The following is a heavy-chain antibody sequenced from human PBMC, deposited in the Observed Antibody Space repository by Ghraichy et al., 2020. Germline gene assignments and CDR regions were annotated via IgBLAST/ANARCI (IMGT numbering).Heavy chain of an antibody. D-gene: IGHD3-10*01. CDR2: IYYSGST. CDR3: ARHVIFRAGGTSFDY. V-gene: IGHV4-59*08. Sequence: SETLSLTCTVSGGSISHYYWSWIRQPPGEGLEWIGYIYYSGSTNYNPSLQSRVTISVDTSKNQFSLKLSSVTAADTAVYYCARHVIFRAGGTSFDYWGQGTLVTVSS. J-gene: IGHJ4*02. CDR1: GGSISHYY.